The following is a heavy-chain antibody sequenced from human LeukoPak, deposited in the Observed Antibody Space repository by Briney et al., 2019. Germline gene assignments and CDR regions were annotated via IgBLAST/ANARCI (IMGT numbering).Heavy chain of an antibody. D-gene: IGHD2-2*01. Sequence: PGGSLRLSCAASGFTFSSYWMSWVRQAPGKGLEWVANIKQDGSEKYYVDSVKGRFTISRDNAKNSLYLQMNSLRAEDTAVYYCARDRGCSSTSCWFDPWGQGTLVTVSS. V-gene: IGHV3-7*01. CDR3: ARDRGCSSTSCWFDP. CDR1: GFTFSSYW. CDR2: IKQDGSEK. J-gene: IGHJ5*02.